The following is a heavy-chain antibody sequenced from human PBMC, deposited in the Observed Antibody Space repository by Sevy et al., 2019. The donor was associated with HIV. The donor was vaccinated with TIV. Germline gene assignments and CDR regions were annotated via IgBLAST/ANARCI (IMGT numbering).Heavy chain of an antibody. J-gene: IGHJ1*01. V-gene: IGHV3-21*01. D-gene: IGHD3-10*01. CDR1: GFTFSAYS. CDR3: ARELHINMQYFQH. Sequence: GGSLRLSCAASGFTFSAYSMNWVRQAPGKGLEWVSSISFLSNYIYYADSVKGRFIISRDNSKSSLYLQMNSLRAEDTAVYYCARELHINMQYFQHWGQGTRVTVSS. CDR2: ISFLSNYI.